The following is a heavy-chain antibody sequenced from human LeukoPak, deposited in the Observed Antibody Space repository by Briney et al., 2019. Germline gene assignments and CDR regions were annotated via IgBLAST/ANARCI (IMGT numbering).Heavy chain of an antibody. Sequence: GGSLRLSCAASGFTFSTYGMIWVRQAPGKGLEWVSAISGSGGSTYYADSVKGRFTISRDNSKNTLYLQMNSLRAEDTAVYYCAKARGGGYSYGLDYWGQGTLVTVSS. CDR1: GFTFSTYG. J-gene: IGHJ4*02. V-gene: IGHV3-23*01. CDR2: ISGSGGST. CDR3: AKARGGGYSYGLDY. D-gene: IGHD5-18*01.